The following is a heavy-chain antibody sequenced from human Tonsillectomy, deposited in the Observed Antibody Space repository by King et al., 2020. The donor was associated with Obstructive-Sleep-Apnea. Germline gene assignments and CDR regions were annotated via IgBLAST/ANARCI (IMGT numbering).Heavy chain of an antibody. J-gene: IGHJ4*02. CDR1: GGAISIYY. V-gene: IGHV4-59*01. CDR2: IYYRGST. Sequence: QLQESGPGLVKPSETLSLTCTVSGGAISIYYWSWIRQPPGKGLEWIGEIYYRGSTNDNPSLQSRGTISLDTSKNQFSLKLSSVTAADTAVYYCARGGVSAPLYYFDYWGQGTLVTVSS. CDR3: ARGGVSAPLYYFDY. D-gene: IGHD2-21*01.